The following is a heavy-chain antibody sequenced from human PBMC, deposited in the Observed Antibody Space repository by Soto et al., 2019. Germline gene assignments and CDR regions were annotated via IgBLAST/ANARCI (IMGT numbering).Heavy chain of an antibody. Sequence: EVQLVESGGGLVQPGGSLRLSCAASGFTFSSYSMNWVRQAPGKGLEWVSYISSSSSTIYYADSVKGRFTISRDNAKXSLXLXMXXXRDEDTAVYYCASGKDYAEGGYWGQGTLVTVSS. CDR1: GFTFSSYS. D-gene: IGHD4-17*01. CDR3: ASGKDYAEGGY. V-gene: IGHV3-48*02. J-gene: IGHJ4*02. CDR2: ISSSSSTI.